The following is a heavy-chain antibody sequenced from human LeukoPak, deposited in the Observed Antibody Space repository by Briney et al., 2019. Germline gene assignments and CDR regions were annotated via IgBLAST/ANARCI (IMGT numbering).Heavy chain of an antibody. Sequence: TGGSLRLSCAASGFTFDDYAMHWVRPAPGEGLEWGSLISVDGGSTYYTDSVKGRFTISRDNSKSSLYLQMNSLRTEDTALYYCAKENPYYYMDVWGKGTTVTVSS. D-gene: IGHD1-14*01. CDR2: ISVDGGST. CDR1: GFTFDDYA. J-gene: IGHJ6*03. V-gene: IGHV3-43*02. CDR3: AKENPYYYMDV.